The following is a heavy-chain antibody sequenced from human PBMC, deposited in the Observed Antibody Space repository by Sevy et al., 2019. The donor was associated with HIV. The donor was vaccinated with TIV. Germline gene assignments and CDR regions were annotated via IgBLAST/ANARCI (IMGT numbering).Heavy chain of an antibody. Sequence: GGSLRLSCAASGFTFSNYGMHWARQAPGKGLEWVAFIRYDGSNSYFADSVKGRFTISRDNSKNTLYLQINSLRAEDTAVYYCAKDYRIYCSRTSCLFYYWGQGALVTVSS. CDR3: AKDYRIYCSRTSCLFYY. CDR2: IRYDGSNS. J-gene: IGHJ4*02. V-gene: IGHV3-30*02. CDR1: GFTFSNYG. D-gene: IGHD2-2*01.